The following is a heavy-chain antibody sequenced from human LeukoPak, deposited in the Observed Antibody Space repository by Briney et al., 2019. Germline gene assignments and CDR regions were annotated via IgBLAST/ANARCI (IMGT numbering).Heavy chain of an antibody. CDR1: GSTFSSYG. J-gene: IGHJ4*02. D-gene: IGHD3-9*01. V-gene: IGHV3-7*03. Sequence: GGSLRLSCAASGSTFSSYGMHWVRRAPGKGLEWVANIKQDGSEKNYVDSVKGRFTISRDNAKNSLYLQMNNLRVEDTAMYYCAGGTGFIIKDWGQGTLVTVSS. CDR2: IKQDGSEK. CDR3: AGGTGFIIKD.